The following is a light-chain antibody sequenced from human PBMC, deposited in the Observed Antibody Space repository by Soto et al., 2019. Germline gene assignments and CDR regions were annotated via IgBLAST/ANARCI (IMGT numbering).Light chain of an antibody. Sequence: DIQMTQCPATLSTSVGDRVTITCRASQSISSWLAWYQQKPGKAPKLLIYKASSLESGVPSRFSGSGSGTEFTFTISSLQPDDFATYYCQQYNSYSPTFGQGTKVDIK. CDR2: KAS. V-gene: IGKV1-5*03. J-gene: IGKJ1*01. CDR1: QSISSW. CDR3: QQYNSYSPT.